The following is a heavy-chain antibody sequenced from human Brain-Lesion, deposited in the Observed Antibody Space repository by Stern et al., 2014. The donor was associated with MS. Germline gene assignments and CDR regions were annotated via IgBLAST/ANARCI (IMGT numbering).Heavy chain of an antibody. CDR1: GYLFDDYW. Sequence: VQLVESGAEVKKPGESLKISCEASGYLFDDYWIGWVRQMSGRGLELVAIIFPRDSNTRYSPSVQGQVTIPPEKPIRPPFLQWSSRKASAPAMYSCARSPATPSGYDRFDYWGQGALVTVSS. CDR2: IFPRDSNT. CDR3: ARSPATPSGYDRFDY. V-gene: IGHV5-51*04. J-gene: IGHJ4*02. D-gene: IGHD5-12*01.